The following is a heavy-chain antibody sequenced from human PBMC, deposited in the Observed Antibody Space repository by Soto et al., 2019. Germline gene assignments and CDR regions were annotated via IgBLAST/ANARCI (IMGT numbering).Heavy chain of an antibody. J-gene: IGHJ6*02. V-gene: IGHV3-23*01. D-gene: IGHD3-10*01. CDR3: HYYGSGSYRPADYYYYYGMDV. CDR2: ISGSGGST. CDR1: GFTFSSYA. Sequence: EVQLLESGGGLVQRGGSLRLSCAASGFTFSSYAMSWVRQAPGKGPAWVSAISGSGGSTYYADSVKGRFTISRDNSKNTLYLQMNSRRAEDTAVYYCHYYGSGSYRPADYYYYYGMDVWGQGTTVTVSS.